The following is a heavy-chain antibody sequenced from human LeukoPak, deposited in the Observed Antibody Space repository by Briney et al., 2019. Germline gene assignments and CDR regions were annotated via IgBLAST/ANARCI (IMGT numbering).Heavy chain of an antibody. CDR3: ARDLQLNWFDP. V-gene: IGHV4-59*01. J-gene: IGHJ5*02. CDR1: GGSISSYY. Sequence: SETLSLTCTVPGGSISSYYWSWIRQPPGKGLEWIGYIYYSGSTNYNPSLKSRVTISVDTSKNQFSLKLSSVTAADTAVYYCARDLQLNWFDPWGQGTLVTVSS. CDR2: IYYSGST. D-gene: IGHD5-18*01.